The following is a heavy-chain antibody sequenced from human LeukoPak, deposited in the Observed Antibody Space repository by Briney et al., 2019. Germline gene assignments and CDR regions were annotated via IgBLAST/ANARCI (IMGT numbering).Heavy chain of an antibody. CDR2: IKPDTGVT. D-gene: IGHD1-26*01. Sequence: ASVKVSCKASGYTFTGHYMHWVRQAPGQGLEWMGWIKPDTGVTYYAQNFQGRFTMTTDTSISTVYMELSSLRSDDTAVYYCARDGTTTDDYWGQGTLVTVSS. J-gene: IGHJ4*02. CDR3: ARDGTTTDDY. V-gene: IGHV1-2*02. CDR1: GYTFTGHY.